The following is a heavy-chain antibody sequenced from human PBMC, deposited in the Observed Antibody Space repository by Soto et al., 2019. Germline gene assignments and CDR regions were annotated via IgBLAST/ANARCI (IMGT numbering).Heavy chain of an antibody. CDR3: ASGPDYGGLEPGFDY. CDR2: IIPIFGTA. J-gene: IGHJ4*02. Sequence: QVQLVQSGAEVKKPGSSVKVSCKASGGTFSSYAISWVRQAPGQGLEWMGGIIPIFGTANYAQKFQGRVTSTADDSTSTADMELSSLRSEDTAVYYCASGPDYGGLEPGFDYWGQGTLVTVSS. V-gene: IGHV1-69*12. D-gene: IGHD4-17*01. CDR1: GGTFSSYA.